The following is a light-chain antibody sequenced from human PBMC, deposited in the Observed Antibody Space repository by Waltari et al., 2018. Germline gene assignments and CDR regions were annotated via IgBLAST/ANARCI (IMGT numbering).Light chain of an antibody. CDR1: TGPVTSGHY. Sequence: QAVVTQAPSLPVSPGGTVPPTCASSTGPVTSGHYPYWFQQKPGQAPRTLISDTTNKNSWTPARFSGSLLGGKAALTLSGAQPEDEADYYCFVSYDGAEGVFGGGTKLTVL. CDR3: FVSYDGAEGV. J-gene: IGLJ3*02. V-gene: IGLV7-46*01. CDR2: DTT.